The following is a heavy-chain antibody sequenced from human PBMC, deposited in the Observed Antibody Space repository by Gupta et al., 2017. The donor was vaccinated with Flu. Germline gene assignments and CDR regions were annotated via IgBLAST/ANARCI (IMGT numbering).Heavy chain of an antibody. CDR2: FHREAYRR. V-gene: IGHV3-74*01. CDR1: GFMSGSYW. CDR3: VKQHAGS. J-gene: IGHJ5*02. Sequence: EVQLVESGLGFVQPGGSLRLSCEAFGFMSGSYWMEWVRQAPGKGLVWASRFHREAYRRKYADSMEGRFTSYRVKHKRKGYMKTISETAEYSTIGACVKQHAGSWGQGTLVTVSS. D-gene: IGHD3-9*01.